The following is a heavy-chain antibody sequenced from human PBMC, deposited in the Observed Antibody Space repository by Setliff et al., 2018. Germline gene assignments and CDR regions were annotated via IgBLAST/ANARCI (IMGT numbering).Heavy chain of an antibody. V-gene: IGHV4-34*01. CDR1: GGSISDYY. CDR3: ARGRIQLWKYYFDY. D-gene: IGHD5-18*01. Sequence: SETLSLTCGGYGGSISDYYWSWIRQPPGKGLEWIGEINHSGSTNYNPSLKSRVTISVDTSKNQFSLKLSSVTAADTAVYYCARGRIQLWKYYFDYWGQGTLVTVSS. CDR2: INHSGST. J-gene: IGHJ4*02.